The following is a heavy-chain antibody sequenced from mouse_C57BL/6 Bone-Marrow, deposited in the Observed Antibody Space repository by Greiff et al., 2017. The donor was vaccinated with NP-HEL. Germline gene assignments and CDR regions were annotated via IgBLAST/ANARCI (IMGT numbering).Heavy chain of an antibody. CDR2: IYPGSGNT. J-gene: IGHJ1*03. Sequence: QVQLQQSGAELVRPGASVKLSCKASGYTFTDYYINWVKQRPGQGLEWIARIYPGSGNTYYNEKFKGKATLTAEKSSSTAYMQLSSLTSEDSAVYFCAREDDGYRGYFDVWGTGTTVTVSS. D-gene: IGHD2-3*01. V-gene: IGHV1-76*01. CDR1: GYTFTDYY. CDR3: AREDDGYRGYFDV.